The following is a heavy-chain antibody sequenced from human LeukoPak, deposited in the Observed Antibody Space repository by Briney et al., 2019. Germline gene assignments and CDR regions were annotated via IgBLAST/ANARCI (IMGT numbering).Heavy chain of an antibody. V-gene: IGHV3-23*01. D-gene: IGHD6-19*01. Sequence: TGGSLRLSCAASGFTFSTFAMIWVRQPPGKGLEWVSSIFPSGGEIHYADSVRGRFTISRDNSKNTLYLQMNSLRAEDTAVYYCAKPNSGDSGWYGPDYWGQGTLVTVSS. CDR2: IFPSGGEI. J-gene: IGHJ4*02. CDR3: AKPNSGDSGWYGPDY. CDR1: GFTFSTFA.